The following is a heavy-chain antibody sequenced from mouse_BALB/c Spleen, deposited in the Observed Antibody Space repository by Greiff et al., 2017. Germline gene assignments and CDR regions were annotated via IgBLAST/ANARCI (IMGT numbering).Heavy chain of an antibody. J-gene: IGHJ1*01. CDR3: ARGQGLRRDGWYFDV. CDR1: GFTFSSYA. V-gene: IGHV5-6-5*01. CDR2: ISSGGST. Sequence: DVMLVESGGGLVKPGGSLKLSCAASGFTFSSYAMSWVRQTPEKRLEWVASISSGGSTYYPDSVKGRFTISRDNARNILYLQMSSLRSEDTAMYYCARGQGLRRDGWYFDVWGAGTTVTVSS. D-gene: IGHD2-4*01.